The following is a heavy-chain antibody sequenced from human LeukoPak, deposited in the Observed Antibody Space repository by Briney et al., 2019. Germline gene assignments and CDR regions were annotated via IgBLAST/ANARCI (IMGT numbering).Heavy chain of an antibody. CDR1: GFTFDDYA. J-gene: IGHJ4*02. V-gene: IGHV3-9*01. CDR2: ISWNSGSI. Sequence: GGSLRLSCAASGFTFDDYAMHWVRQAPGKGLEWVSGISWNSGSIGYADSVKGRFTISRDNAKNSLYLQMNSLRAEDTAVYYCVKVRGYSYGYFDYWGQGTLVTVSS. CDR3: VKVRGYSYGYFDY. D-gene: IGHD5-18*01.